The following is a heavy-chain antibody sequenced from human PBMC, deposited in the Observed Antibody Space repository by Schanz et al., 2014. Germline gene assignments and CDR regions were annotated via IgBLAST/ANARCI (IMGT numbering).Heavy chain of an antibody. CDR3: VRDFGGVAXDI. CDR2: ITTSGSST. D-gene: IGHD3-16*01. Sequence: EVQLVESGGGLVQPGGSLRLSCAASGFTFSVYSMHWVRQTPGKGLEHVSGITTSGSSTVYADSVKGRFTISRDNSKNTVYLQMGSLXXEDSAVYYCVRDFGGVAXDIWGQGTLXTVSS. CDR1: GFTFSVYS. J-gene: IGHJ3*02. V-gene: IGHV3-64*07.